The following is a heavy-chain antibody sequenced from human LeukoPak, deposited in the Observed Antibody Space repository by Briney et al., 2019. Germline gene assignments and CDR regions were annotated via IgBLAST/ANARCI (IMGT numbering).Heavy chain of an antibody. Sequence: GGSLRLSCAASGFTFSSYEMNWVRQAPGKGLEWVSYISSSGSTIYYADSVKGRFTISRDSAKNSLYLQMNSLRAEDTAVYYCARDGRGIHGFDYWGQGTLVTVSS. J-gene: IGHJ4*02. D-gene: IGHD1-1*01. CDR2: ISSSGSTI. CDR1: GFTFSSYE. CDR3: ARDGRGIHGFDY. V-gene: IGHV3-48*03.